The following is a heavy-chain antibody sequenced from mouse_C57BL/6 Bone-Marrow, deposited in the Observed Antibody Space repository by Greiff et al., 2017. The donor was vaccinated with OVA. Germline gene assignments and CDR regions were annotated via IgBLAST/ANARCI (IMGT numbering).Heavy chain of an antibody. V-gene: IGHV2-9-1*01. D-gene: IGHD2-1*01. CDR3: ARKGGYYGNSLVY. J-gene: IGHJ4*01. Sequence: VKVVESGPGLVAPSQSLSITCTVSGFSLTSYAISWVSQPPGKGLEWLGVIWTGGGTNYNPALKSRLSISKDNSKSQVFLKMNSLQTDDTARYYCARKGGYYGNSLVYWGQGTSVTVSS. CDR1: GFSLTSYA. CDR2: IWTGGGT.